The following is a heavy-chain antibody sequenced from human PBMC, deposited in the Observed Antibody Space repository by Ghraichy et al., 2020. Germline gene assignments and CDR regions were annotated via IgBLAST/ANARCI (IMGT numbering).Heavy chain of an antibody. Sequence: SETLSLICAVSGGSVSSGTYYWSWIRQPPGKGLEWIGYIHYSGSTNYNPSLKSRVTISVDTSKNQFSLKLSSVTAADTAVYYCARWRTPALASGTEYYFDYWGQGILVTVSS. J-gene: IGHJ4*02. V-gene: IGHV4-61*01. D-gene: IGHD2-2*01. CDR3: ARWRTPALASGTEYYFDY. CDR1: GGSVSSGTYY. CDR2: IHYSGST.